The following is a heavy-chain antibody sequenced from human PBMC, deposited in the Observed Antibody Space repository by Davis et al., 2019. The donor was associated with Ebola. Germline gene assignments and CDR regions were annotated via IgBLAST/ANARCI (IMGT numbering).Heavy chain of an antibody. D-gene: IGHD2-15*01. CDR3: ARDGLQDIYYYYYGMDV. CDR2: INPNSGGT. CDR1: GYTFTGYY. V-gene: IGHV1-2*02. Sequence: ASVKVSCKASGYTFTGYYMHWVRQAPGQGLEWMGWINPNSGGTNYAQKFQGRVTMTRDTSISTAYMELSRLRSDDTAVYYCARDGLQDIYYYYYGMDVWGQGTTVTVSS. J-gene: IGHJ6*02.